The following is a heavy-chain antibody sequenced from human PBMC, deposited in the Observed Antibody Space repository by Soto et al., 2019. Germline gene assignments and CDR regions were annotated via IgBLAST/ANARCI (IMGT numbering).Heavy chain of an antibody. J-gene: IGHJ4*02. V-gene: IGHV3-74*01. D-gene: IGHD3-22*01. CDR3: VRDPPANYNDSSGYG. CDR2: IYSDGTYT. CDR1: GFTFSSYW. Sequence: GGSLSLSCAASGFTFSSYWIHWVRQAPGKGLVWVSRIYSDGTYTTYADSVKGRFTISRDNAKNTLYLQMNSLRAEDTAVYYCVRDPPANYNDSSGYGWGQGTLVTVSS.